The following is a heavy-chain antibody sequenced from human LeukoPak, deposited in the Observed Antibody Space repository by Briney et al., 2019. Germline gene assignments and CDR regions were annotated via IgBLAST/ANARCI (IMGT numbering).Heavy chain of an antibody. V-gene: IGHV3-7*01. CDR3: ARSRIVVVGTTYYYYGMDV. CDR2: IKQDGSEK. J-gene: IGHJ6*02. CDR1: GFIFSSYW. D-gene: IGHD2-15*01. Sequence: GGSLRLSCAASGFIFSSYWMSWVRQAPGKGLEWVANIKQDGSEKYYVDSVKGRFTISRDNAKNSLYLQMNSLRAEDTAVYYCARSRIVVVGTTYYYYGMDVWGQGTTVTVSS.